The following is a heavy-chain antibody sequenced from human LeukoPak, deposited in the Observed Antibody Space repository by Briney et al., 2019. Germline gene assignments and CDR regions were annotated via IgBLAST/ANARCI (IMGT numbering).Heavy chain of an antibody. V-gene: IGHV4-59*01. CDR3: ARGSAYYYDSSGYPTFDY. CDR1: GGSISSYY. CDR2: IYYSAST. D-gene: IGHD3-22*01. Sequence: SETLSLTCTVSGGSISSYYWSWIRQPPGKGLEWIGYIYYSASTNYNTSLKSRVTISVDASKNQFSLKLSSVTAADTAVYYCARGSAYYYDSSGYPTFDYWGQGTLVTVSS. J-gene: IGHJ4*02.